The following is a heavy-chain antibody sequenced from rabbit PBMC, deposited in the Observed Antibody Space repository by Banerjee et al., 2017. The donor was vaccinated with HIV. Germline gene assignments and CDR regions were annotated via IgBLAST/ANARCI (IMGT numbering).Heavy chain of an antibody. CDR2: INTNSGNT. D-gene: IGHD1-1*01. CDR1: GFSFSNKYV. CDR3: ARDQDGSTGYAYGNLNL. Sequence: QEQLEESGGDLVKPEGSLTLTCTASGFSFSNKYVMCWVRQAPGKGLEWIASINTNSGNTVYASWAKGRFTISRTSSTTVTLQMTSLTAADTATYFCARDQDGSTGYAYGNLNLWGPGTLVTVS. J-gene: IGHJ4*01. V-gene: IGHV1S45*01.